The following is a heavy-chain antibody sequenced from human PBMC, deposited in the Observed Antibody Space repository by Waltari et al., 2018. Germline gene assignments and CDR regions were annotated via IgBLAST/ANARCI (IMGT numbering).Heavy chain of an antibody. Sequence: EVQLVQSGAEVKKPGESLKISCKGSGYSFTSYWIGWVRQMPGKGLEWMGIIDPGDSDTRYSPSFQGQVTISADKSIGTAYLQWSSLKASDTAMYYCARRGIRGDYVRDYYYYGMDVWGQGTTVTVSS. J-gene: IGHJ6*02. V-gene: IGHV5-51*01. CDR1: GYSFTSYW. D-gene: IGHD4-17*01. CDR3: ARRGIRGDYVRDYYYYGMDV. CDR2: IDPGDSDT.